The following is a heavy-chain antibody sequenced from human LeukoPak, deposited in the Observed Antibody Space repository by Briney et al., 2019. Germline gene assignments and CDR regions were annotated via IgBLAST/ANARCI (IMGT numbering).Heavy chain of an antibody. J-gene: IGHJ6*02. CDR3: ASGSSSDLYYYYGMDV. V-gene: IGHV3-53*01. CDR1: GFTFSSNY. CDR2: IYSGGST. D-gene: IGHD2-15*01. Sequence: GGSLRLSCAASGFTFSSNYMSWVRQAPGKGLEWVSVIYSGGSTYYADSMKGRFTISRDNSKNTLYLQMNSLRAEDTAVYYCASGSSSDLYYYYGMDVWGQGTTVTVSS.